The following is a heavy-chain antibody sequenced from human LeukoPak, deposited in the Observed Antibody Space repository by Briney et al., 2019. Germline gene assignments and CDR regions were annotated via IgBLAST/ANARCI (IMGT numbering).Heavy chain of an antibody. CDR3: AKEKEWLGDLNWFDP. D-gene: IGHD3-3*01. CDR1: GFTFSSYA. CDR2: ISGSGGST. J-gene: IGHJ5*02. V-gene: IGHV3-23*01. Sequence: GASLRLSCAASGFTFSSYAMSWVRQAPGKGLEWVSAISGSGGSTYYADSVKGRFTISRDNSKNTLCLQMNSLRAEGTAVYYCAKEKEWLGDLNWFDPWGQGTLVTVSS.